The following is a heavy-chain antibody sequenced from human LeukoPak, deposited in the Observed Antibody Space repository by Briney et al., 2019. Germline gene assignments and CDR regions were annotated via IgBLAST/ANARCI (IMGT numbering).Heavy chain of an antibody. CDR1: GYTFTRYG. CDR2: IGAYNGNT. CDR3: ARGYSDYDLDY. V-gene: IGHV1-18*01. Sequence: ASVRVSCKASGYTFTRYGITWVRQAPGQGLEWMGWIGAYNGNTKNAQKVQGRVTMTTDTSTSTAYMELRSLRSDDTAVYYCARGYSDYDLDYWGQGTLVTVSS. J-gene: IGHJ4*02. D-gene: IGHD5-12*01.